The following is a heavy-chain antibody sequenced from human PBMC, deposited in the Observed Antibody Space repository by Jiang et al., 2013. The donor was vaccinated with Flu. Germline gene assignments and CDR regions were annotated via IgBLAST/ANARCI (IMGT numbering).Heavy chain of an antibody. Sequence: PGLVKPSETLSLTCSVSDESISGSTYVFGGWIRQAPQKGLEWIGSVYYTGSTYYNLSLKSRLTLSVDTSKNQFSLNLESVTAADTAVYFCAASYSLQSSFDYWGRGTQVIVSS. CDR3: AASYSLQSSFDY. CDR2: VYYTGST. V-gene: IGHV4-39*01. CDR1: DESISGSTYV. J-gene: IGHJ4*02. D-gene: IGHD4-11*01.